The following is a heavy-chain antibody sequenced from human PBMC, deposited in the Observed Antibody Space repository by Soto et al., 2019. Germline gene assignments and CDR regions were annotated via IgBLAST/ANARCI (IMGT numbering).Heavy chain of an antibody. J-gene: IGHJ4*02. Sequence: EVQLLESGGGLVQPGGSLRLSCAASGFTFSNYAMSWVRQAPGKGLEWVSVVTTNGGSTHYADSVKGRFAISRDTSKNTLYLQMNSLRVEDTAVYYCVQPGGGGVMGCDYWGQGALVTVSS. V-gene: IGHV3-23*01. CDR2: VTTNGGST. CDR3: VQPGGGGVMGCDY. CDR1: GFTFSNYA. D-gene: IGHD3-16*01.